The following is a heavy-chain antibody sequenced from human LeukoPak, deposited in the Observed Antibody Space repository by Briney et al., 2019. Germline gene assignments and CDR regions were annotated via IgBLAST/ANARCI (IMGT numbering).Heavy chain of an antibody. D-gene: IGHD3-3*01. V-gene: IGHV3-21*01. Sequence: GGSLRLSCAASGFTFSSYSMYWVRQAPGKGLEWVSSISSSSSYIYYADSVKGRFTISRDNAKNSLYLQMNSLRAEDTAVYYCARDGITIFGVVIHAEYFQHWGQGTLVTVSS. J-gene: IGHJ1*01. CDR1: GFTFSSYS. CDR3: ARDGITIFGVVIHAEYFQH. CDR2: ISSSSSYI.